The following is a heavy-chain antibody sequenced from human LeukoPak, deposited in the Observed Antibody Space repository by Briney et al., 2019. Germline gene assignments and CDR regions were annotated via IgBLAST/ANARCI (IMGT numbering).Heavy chain of an antibody. D-gene: IGHD2-2*01. CDR3: ARNREPSATIDY. J-gene: IGHJ4*02. CDR1: VQSFSGYY. CDR2: INHSGTI. V-gene: IGHV4-34*01. Sequence: SETLSLTCAVYVQSFSGYYWKWIRQPPGKGREWNGEINHSGTINYNPSLKSRLTISVDISKNQFSLKLTSMTAADTAVYYCARNREPSATIDYWSQGTLVTVSS.